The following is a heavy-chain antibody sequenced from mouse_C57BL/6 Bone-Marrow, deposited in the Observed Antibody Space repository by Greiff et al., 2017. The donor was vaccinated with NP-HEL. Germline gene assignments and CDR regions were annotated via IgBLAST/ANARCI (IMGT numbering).Heavy chain of an antibody. D-gene: IGHD1-1*01. V-gene: IGHV1-82*01. Sequence: VQLQQSGPELVKPGASVKISCKASGYAFSSSWMTWVKQRPGKGLAWIGRIYPGVGDTNNNGKFKGKATLTADKSSSTAYMQLSSLTSEDSAVYFCARCSSYAWFAYWGQGTLVTVSA. CDR2: IYPGVGDT. J-gene: IGHJ3*01. CDR3: ARCSSYAWFAY. CDR1: GYAFSSSW.